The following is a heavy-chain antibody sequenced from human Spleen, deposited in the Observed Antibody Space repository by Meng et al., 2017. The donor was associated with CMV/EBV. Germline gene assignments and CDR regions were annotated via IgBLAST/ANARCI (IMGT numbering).Heavy chain of an antibody. Sequence: GGSLRLSCAASGFTFNNYAMSWVRQAPGEGLEWVSISYSGGSDTYYADSVKVRFTISRDNSKNTLYLQMKSLRAGDTAIYYCAKDSRRDYYDSSGYYHDGMDVWGQGTTVTVSS. CDR3: AKDSRRDYYDSSGYYHDGMDV. J-gene: IGHJ6*02. CDR1: GFTFNNYA. D-gene: IGHD3-22*01. V-gene: IGHV3-23*03. CDR2: SYSGGSDT.